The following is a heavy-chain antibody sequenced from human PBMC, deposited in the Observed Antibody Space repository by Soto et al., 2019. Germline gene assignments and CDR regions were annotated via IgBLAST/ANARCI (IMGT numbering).Heavy chain of an antibody. CDR1: GYSISSGYQ. J-gene: IGHJ4*02. CDR2: IFHSGTT. CDR3: ARDFFGNHYFDF. Sequence: SETLSLTCAVSGYSISSGYQWGWIRQPPGKGLEWIGNIFHSGTTSYNPSLKSRVTVSVDTSKNQISLNLTSVTAADTAIYYCARDFFGNHYFDFWGQGTLVTVSS. V-gene: IGHV4-38-2*02. D-gene: IGHD3-10*01.